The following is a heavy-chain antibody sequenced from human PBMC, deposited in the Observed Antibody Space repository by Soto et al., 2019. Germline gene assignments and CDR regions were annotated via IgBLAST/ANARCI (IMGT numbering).Heavy chain of an antibody. V-gene: IGHV2-5*02. CDR3: AHLTYYYDSSGYYSRAEYFQH. CDR1: GFSLSTSGVG. Sequence: QITLKESGPTLVKPTQTLTLTCTFSGFSLSTSGVGVGWIRQPPGKTLEWLALIYWDDDKRYSPSLKSRLTITNDTSKNQVVLTMTDMDPGDTATYYCAHLTYYYDSSGYYSRAEYFQHWGQGTLVTVSS. CDR2: IYWDDDK. D-gene: IGHD3-22*01. J-gene: IGHJ1*01.